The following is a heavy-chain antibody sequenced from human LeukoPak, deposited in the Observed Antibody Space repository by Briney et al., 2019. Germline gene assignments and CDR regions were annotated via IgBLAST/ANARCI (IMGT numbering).Heavy chain of an antibody. CDR3: ARAGLFRPAAIGEGLH. CDR1: GGTFSSYA. J-gene: IGHJ4*02. D-gene: IGHD2-2*01. Sequence: SVKVSCKASGGTFSSYAISWVRQAPGQGLEWMGGIIPIFGTANYAQKFQGRVTITADESTSTAYMELSSLRSEDTAVYYCARAGLFRPAAIGEGLHWGQGTLVTVSS. V-gene: IGHV1-69*01. CDR2: IIPIFGTA.